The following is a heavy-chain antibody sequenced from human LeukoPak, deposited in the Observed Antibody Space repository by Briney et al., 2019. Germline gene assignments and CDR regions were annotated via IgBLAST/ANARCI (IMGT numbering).Heavy chain of an antibody. V-gene: IGHV4-59*01. D-gene: IGHD5-24*01. CDR2: IYWSGRT. Sequence: SETLSLTCTVSGGSIRSYYWSWIRQPPGKGLEWIGYIYWSGRTHYNPSLKSRVTISVDTSKNEFSLNLNSVAAADTAVYYCARGWLEQLFDSWGQGTLVTVSS. J-gene: IGHJ4*02. CDR3: ARGWLEQLFDS. CDR1: GGSIRSYY.